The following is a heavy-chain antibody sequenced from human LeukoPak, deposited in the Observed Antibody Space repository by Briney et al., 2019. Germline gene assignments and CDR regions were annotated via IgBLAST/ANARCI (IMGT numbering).Heavy chain of an antibody. D-gene: IGHD2-8*01. Sequence: GGSLRLSCAVSGFNVSDNYMSWVRQAPGKGLEWVSAISGSGGSTYYADSVKGRFTISRDNSKNTLYLRMNSLRAEDTAVYYCAKDLRRRCYYFDYWGQGTLVTVSS. CDR1: GFNVSDNY. CDR2: ISGSGGST. J-gene: IGHJ4*02. CDR3: AKDLRRRCYYFDY. V-gene: IGHV3-23*01.